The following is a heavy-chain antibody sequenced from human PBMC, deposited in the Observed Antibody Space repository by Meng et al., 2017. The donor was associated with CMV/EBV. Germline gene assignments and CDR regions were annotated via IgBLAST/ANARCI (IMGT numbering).Heavy chain of an antibody. CDR1: GGTFSSYA. Sequence: KVSCKASGGTFSSYAISWVRQMPGKGLEWMGIIYPGDSDTRYSPSFQGQVTISADKSISTAYLQWSSLKASDTAMYYCARQFYDSSGYLIDYWGQGTLVTVSS. V-gene: IGHV5-51*01. J-gene: IGHJ4*02. CDR2: IYPGDSDT. CDR3: ARQFYDSSGYLIDY. D-gene: IGHD3-22*01.